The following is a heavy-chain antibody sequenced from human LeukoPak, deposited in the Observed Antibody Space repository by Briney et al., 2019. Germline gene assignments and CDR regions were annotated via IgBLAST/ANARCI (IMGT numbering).Heavy chain of an antibody. Sequence: GGSLRLSCAASGFTFNSYAMHWVRQAPGKGLEWVAVVSYDGGNKYYADSVKGRFTISRDNSKNTLYLQMNSLRAEDTAVYYCARGPRLTTVPRRADYWGQGTLVTVSS. CDR3: ARGPRLTTVPRRADY. D-gene: IGHD4-17*01. V-gene: IGHV3-30*04. CDR2: VSYDGGNK. CDR1: GFTFNSYA. J-gene: IGHJ4*02.